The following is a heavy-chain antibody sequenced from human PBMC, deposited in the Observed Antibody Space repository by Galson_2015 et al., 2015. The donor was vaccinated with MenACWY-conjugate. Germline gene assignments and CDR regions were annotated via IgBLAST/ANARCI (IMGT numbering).Heavy chain of an antibody. Sequence: SLRLSCAATGFNFSNFWMTWVRQAPGKGLEWVAVISYDGSNKYYADSVKGRFTISRDNSKNTLYLQMNSLRAEDTAVYYCAKESIAATNEYYFDYWGQGTLVTVSS. CDR3: AKESIAATNEYYFDY. D-gene: IGHD6-6*01. CDR1: GFNFSNFW. J-gene: IGHJ4*02. CDR2: ISYDGSNK. V-gene: IGHV3-30*18.